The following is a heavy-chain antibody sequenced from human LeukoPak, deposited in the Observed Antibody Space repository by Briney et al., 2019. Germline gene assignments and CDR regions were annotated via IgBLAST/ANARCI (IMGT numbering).Heavy chain of an antibody. CDR3: ARGVGATTPFYYYYYYMDV. D-gene: IGHD1-26*01. Sequence: SQTLSLTCTVSGGSISSGGYYWSWIRQPPGKGLEWIGYIYHSGSTYYNPSLKSRVTISVDRSKNQFSLELSSVTAADTAVYYCARGVGATTPFYYYYYYMDVWGKGTTVTVSS. CDR1: GGSISSGGYY. J-gene: IGHJ6*03. V-gene: IGHV4-30-2*01. CDR2: IYHSGST.